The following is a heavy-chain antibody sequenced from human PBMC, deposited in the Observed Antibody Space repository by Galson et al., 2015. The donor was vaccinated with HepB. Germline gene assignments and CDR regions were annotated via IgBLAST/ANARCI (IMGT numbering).Heavy chain of an antibody. CDR2: IIPIFGTA. V-gene: IGHV1-69*01. J-gene: IGHJ5*02. CDR1: GGTFSSYA. D-gene: IGHD3-3*01. CDR3: ARGGTIFGVVIIRQNWFDP. Sequence: SCKASGGTFSSYAISWVRQAPGQGLEWMGGIIPIFGTANYAQKFQGRVTITADESTSTAYMELSSLRSEDTAVYYCARGGTIFGVVIIRQNWFDPWGQGTLVTVSP.